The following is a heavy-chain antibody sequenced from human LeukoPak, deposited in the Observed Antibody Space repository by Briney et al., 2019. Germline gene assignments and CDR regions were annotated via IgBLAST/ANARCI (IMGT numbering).Heavy chain of an antibody. D-gene: IGHD2-2*01. CDR1: GFTFSSYA. CDR2: ISGSGGSP. CDR3: AKDAPVNIVVVLAANS. Sequence: GGSLRLSCAASGFTFSSYAIGWVRRAPGEGLEWVSAISGSGGSPYSADSVKGRFTISRDRSENTLYLQMNRLRAEEPAVYYCAKDAPVNIVVVLAANSWGTGTMVTVST. J-gene: IGHJ4*02. V-gene: IGHV3-23*01.